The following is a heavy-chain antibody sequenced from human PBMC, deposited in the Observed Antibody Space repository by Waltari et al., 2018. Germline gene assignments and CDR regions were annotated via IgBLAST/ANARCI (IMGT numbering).Heavy chain of an antibody. Sequence: QVQLQESGPGLVKPSETLSLTCTVSGGSISSYYWSWIRQPPGKGLEWIGEINHSGSTNYNPSLKSRVTISVDTSKNQFSLKLSSVTAADTAVYYCARGSRVVLRFLERKYYFDYWGQGTLVTVSS. D-gene: IGHD3-3*01. CDR2: INHSGST. CDR3: ARGSRVVLRFLERKYYFDY. J-gene: IGHJ4*02. CDR1: GGSISSYY. V-gene: IGHV4-34*01.